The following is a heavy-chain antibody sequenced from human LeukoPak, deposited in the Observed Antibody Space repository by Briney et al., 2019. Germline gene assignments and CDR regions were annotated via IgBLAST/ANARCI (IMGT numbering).Heavy chain of an antibody. V-gene: IGHV3-11*01. Sequence: GGSLRLSCAASGFTFSDYYVSWIRQAPGKGLEWVSYISGSSSTIYYADSVKGRFTTSRDNAKNSLYLQMNSLRAEDTAVYYCARGGTYYYDTSGYNWGQGTLVTVSS. CDR2: ISGSSSTI. J-gene: IGHJ4*02. CDR1: GFTFSDYY. CDR3: ARGGTYYYDTSGYN. D-gene: IGHD3-22*01.